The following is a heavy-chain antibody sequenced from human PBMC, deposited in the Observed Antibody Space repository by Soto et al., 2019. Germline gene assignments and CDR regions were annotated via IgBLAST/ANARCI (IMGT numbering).Heavy chain of an antibody. J-gene: IGHJ6*02. CDR2: IYTGGNT. D-gene: IGHD3-10*01. V-gene: IGHV3-53*01. CDR3: ARDYYYGSGNYYRADYYYGMDV. Sequence: XASLLLSCAASGFTVTSYYMSWVRQAPGKGLEWVSLIYTGGNTNYADSVKGRFTISRDNSKNTLYLQMNSLRAEDTAVYYCARDYYYGSGNYYRADYYYGMDVWGQGTTVTVSS. CDR1: GFTVTSYY.